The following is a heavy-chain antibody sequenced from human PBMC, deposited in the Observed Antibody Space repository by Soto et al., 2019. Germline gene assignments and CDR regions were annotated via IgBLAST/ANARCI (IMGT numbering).Heavy chain of an antibody. V-gene: IGHV4-39*01. CDR2: IYYSGST. CDR3: SRHPYYDFLTGWDYYYYYYTDV. D-gene: IGHD3-9*01. CDR1: GGSISSSSYY. Sequence: PSETLSLTCTVSGGSISSSSYYWGWIRQPPRKGLEWIGSIYYSGSTYYNPSLKSRVTISVDTSKNQFSLKLSSVTAADTAVYYCSRHPYYDFLTGWDYYYYYYTDVWGKGTTVTVSS. J-gene: IGHJ6*03.